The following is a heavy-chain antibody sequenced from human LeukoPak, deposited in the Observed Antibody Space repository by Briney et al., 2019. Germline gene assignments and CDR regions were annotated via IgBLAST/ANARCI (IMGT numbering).Heavy chain of an antibody. Sequence: ASVKVSCKASGYTFTSYGISWVRQAPGQGLEWMGWISAYNGNTNYAQKLQGRVTMTTDTSTSTAYMELRSLRSDDTAVYYCARSGGPFTMVRGATFDYWGQGTLVTVSS. D-gene: IGHD3-10*01. CDR3: ARSGGPFTMVRGATFDY. CDR2: ISAYNGNT. V-gene: IGHV1-18*01. J-gene: IGHJ4*02. CDR1: GYTFTSYG.